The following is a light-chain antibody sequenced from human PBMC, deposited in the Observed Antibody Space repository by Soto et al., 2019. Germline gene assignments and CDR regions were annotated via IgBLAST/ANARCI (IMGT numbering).Light chain of an antibody. V-gene: IGLV2-14*01. Sequence: QSVLTQPASVSGSPGQSITISCTGTSSDVGGYNYVSWYQQHAGFAPKLIIYEVSNRPSGVSNRFPGSKSGDTASLTISGLQAEDEADYYCSSYTSTNTLAVFGTGTKVTVL. J-gene: IGLJ1*01. CDR2: EVS. CDR1: SSDVGGYNY. CDR3: SSYTSTNTLAV.